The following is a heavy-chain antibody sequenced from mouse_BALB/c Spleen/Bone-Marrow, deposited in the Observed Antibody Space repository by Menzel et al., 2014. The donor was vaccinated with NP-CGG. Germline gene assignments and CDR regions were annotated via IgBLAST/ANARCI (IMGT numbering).Heavy chain of an antibody. V-gene: IGHV3-2*02. CDR1: GSSITSDYA. CDR3: SRDYYGSSYFDY. J-gene: IGHJ2*01. Sequence: VQLQQSGPGLVKPSQSLSLTCTVSGSSITSDYAWNWIRQFPGNKLEWMGYINYSGSTSYNPSLKSRISITRDTSKNQFFPQLNSVTTEDTATYYCSRDYYGSSYFDYWGQGTTLTVSS. CDR2: INYSGST. D-gene: IGHD1-1*01.